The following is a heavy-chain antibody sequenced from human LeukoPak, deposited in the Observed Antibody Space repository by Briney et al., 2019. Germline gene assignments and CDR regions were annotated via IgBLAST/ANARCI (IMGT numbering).Heavy chain of an antibody. CDR3: ARGLVVPAYNWFDP. CDR1: GGSISSYY. V-gene: IGHV4-59*01. Sequence: SETLSLTCTVSGGSISSYYWSWIRQPPGQGLGWIGYIYYSGSTNYNPSLKSRVTISVDTSKNQFSLKLSSVTAADTAVYYCARGLVVPAYNWFDPWGQGTLVSVSS. D-gene: IGHD2-2*01. CDR2: IYYSGST. J-gene: IGHJ5*02.